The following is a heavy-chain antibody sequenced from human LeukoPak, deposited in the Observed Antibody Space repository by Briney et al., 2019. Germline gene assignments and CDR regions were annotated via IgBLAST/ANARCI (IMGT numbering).Heavy chain of an antibody. D-gene: IGHD5/OR15-5a*01. J-gene: IGHJ3*02. CDR1: GGSISSFY. CDR2: ISYSGTT. V-gene: IGHV4-59*01. CDR3: ARDKGLPQAFDI. Sequence: PSETLSLTCTVSGGSISSFYWSWIRHPPGKGLEYIGYISYSGTTSYNPSLKSRVTISVDTSKNQFSLKLTSVTAADTAVYYCARDKGLPQAFDIWGQGTMVTVSS.